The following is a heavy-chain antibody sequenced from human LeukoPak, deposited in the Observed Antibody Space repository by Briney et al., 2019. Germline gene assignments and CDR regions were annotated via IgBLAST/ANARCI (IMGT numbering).Heavy chain of an antibody. D-gene: IGHD2-2*01. Sequence: ASVKVSCKASGYTFTSYDINWVRQTTEQGLERMGGMNPNSGNTGYAQKFQGRVTITRNTSISTAYMELSSLRSEDTAVYYCARGLGYCSSTSCQDAFDIWGQGTVVTVSS. J-gene: IGHJ3*02. V-gene: IGHV1-8*03. CDR1: GYTFTSYD. CDR2: MNPNSGNT. CDR3: ARGLGYCSSTSCQDAFDI.